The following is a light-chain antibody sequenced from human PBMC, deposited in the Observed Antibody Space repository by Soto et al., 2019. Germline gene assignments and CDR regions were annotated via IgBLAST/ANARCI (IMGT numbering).Light chain of an antibody. CDR2: DAS. J-gene: IGKJ5*01. Sequence: TQSPSTLPASVGDRATLSCRASQSVSGSLAWYQQKPGQAPRLLIYDASYRATGIPARFSGSGFGTDFTLIISSLEPEDFAVYYCQQRSNWPPAFGQGTRLEIK. CDR3: QQRSNWPPA. CDR1: QSVSGS. V-gene: IGKV3-11*01.